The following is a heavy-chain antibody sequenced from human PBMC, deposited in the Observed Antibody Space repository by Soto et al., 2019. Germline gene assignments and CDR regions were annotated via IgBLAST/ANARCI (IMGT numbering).Heavy chain of an antibody. CDR3: ARLPRISIPPDYFDY. J-gene: IGHJ4*02. V-gene: IGHV4-39*01. D-gene: IGHD1-20*01. CDR1: GGSISSSRYY. Sequence: PSETLSLTCTVSGGSISSSRYYWGWIRHPPGKGLEWIGNIYYNGNTYFNPSLKSRVTISVDTSQNQFSLKLTSVTAADTAVYHCARLPRISIPPDYFDYWGQGTLVTVSS. CDR2: IYYNGNT.